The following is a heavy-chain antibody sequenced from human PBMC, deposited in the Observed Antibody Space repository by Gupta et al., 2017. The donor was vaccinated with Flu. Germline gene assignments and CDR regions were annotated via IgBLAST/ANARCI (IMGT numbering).Heavy chain of an antibody. V-gene: IGHV1-69*01. D-gene: IGHD3-10*01. J-gene: IGHJ4*02. Sequence: QVQLVQSGAEVKTPGSSVKVSCKASGGTFSSYAISWVRQAPGQGLEWMGGIIPIFGTANYAQKFQGRVTITADESTSTAYMELSSLRSEDTAVYYCARDLYYGSGSYYVDYWGQGTLVTVSS. CDR2: IIPIFGTA. CDR1: GGTFSSYA. CDR3: ARDLYYGSGSYYVDY.